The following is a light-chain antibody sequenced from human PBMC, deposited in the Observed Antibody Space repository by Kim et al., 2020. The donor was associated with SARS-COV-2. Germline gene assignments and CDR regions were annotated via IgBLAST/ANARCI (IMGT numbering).Light chain of an antibody. CDR2: QDS. J-gene: IGLJ1*01. CDR3: QAWDSSTHYV. CDR1: KLGDKY. Sequence: SYELTQPPSVSVSPGQTASITCSGDKLGDKYACWYQQKPGQSPVLVIYQDSKRPSGIPERFSGSNSGNTATLIISGTQAMDEADYYCQAWDSSTHYVFGT. V-gene: IGLV3-1*01.